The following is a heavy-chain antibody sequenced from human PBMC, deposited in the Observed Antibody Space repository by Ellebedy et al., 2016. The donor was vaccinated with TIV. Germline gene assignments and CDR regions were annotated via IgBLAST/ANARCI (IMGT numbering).Heavy chain of an antibody. D-gene: IGHD3-16*01. Sequence: SETLSLTCAVYGGSFSGYYWNWIRQPPGKGLEWIGFIHYSGSTNNNPSLQSRVTISVDTSKNKVSLNVNSVTAADAAVYYCARTTWGTGDAVDIWGQGTMVSVSS. CDR2: IHYSGST. CDR3: ARTTWGTGDAVDI. CDR1: GGSFSGYY. J-gene: IGHJ3*02. V-gene: IGHV4-34*11.